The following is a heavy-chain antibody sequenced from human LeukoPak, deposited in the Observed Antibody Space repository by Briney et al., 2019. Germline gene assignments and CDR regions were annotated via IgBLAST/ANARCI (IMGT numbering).Heavy chain of an antibody. V-gene: IGHV1-2*02. Sequence: ASVRVSCKASGYAFVGYYMHWVRQAPGQGLEWMGWINPNSGGTNYAQKFKGRVTMTRDASIDTAYMDLARLTYDDTAVYYCARVGELRYFDWLSDNDYWGQGTLVTVSS. CDR2: INPNSGGT. D-gene: IGHD3-9*01. CDR3: ARVGELRYFDWLSDNDY. J-gene: IGHJ4*02. CDR1: GYAFVGYY.